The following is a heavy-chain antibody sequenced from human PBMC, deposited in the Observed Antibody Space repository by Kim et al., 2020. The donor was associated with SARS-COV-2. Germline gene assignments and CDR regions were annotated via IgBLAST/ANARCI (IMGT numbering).Heavy chain of an antibody. CDR2: INVVNGNT. V-gene: IGHV1-3*01. Sequence: ASVKVSCKASGYTFTSYSIHWVRQAPGQRLECMGWINVVNGNTKYSQKFQGRVTITRDTSASTIYMELSSLRSEDTAVYYCARDGRSVDYYFDFWGQGTLVTVSS. CDR1: GYTFTSYS. CDR3: ARDGRSVDYYFDF. J-gene: IGHJ4*02.